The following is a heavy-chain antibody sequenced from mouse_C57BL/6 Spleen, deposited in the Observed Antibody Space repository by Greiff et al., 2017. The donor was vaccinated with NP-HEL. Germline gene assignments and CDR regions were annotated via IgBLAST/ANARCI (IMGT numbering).Heavy chain of an antibody. Sequence: VQLQQSGPELVKPGASVKISCKASGYTFTDYYMNWVKQSHGKSLEWIGDINPNNGGTSYNQKFKGKATLTVDKSSSTAYMELRSLTSEDSAVYYCANDYSNYGWYFDVWGTGTTVTVSS. J-gene: IGHJ1*03. CDR2: INPNNGGT. V-gene: IGHV1-26*01. D-gene: IGHD2-5*01. CDR1: GYTFTDYY. CDR3: ANDYSNYGWYFDV.